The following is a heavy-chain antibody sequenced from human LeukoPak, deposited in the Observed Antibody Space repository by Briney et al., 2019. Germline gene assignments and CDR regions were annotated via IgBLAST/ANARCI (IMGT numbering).Heavy chain of an antibody. V-gene: IGHV3-48*01. J-gene: IGHJ6*02. CDR3: AREWVTILGGIYYYYGMDV. Sequence: GGSLRLSCAASEFTFSSYSMNWVRQAPGKGLEWVSYITNSGNSKSYADSVKGRFTISRDNTKNSLYLQMNGLRAEDTAVYYCAREWVTILGGIYYYYGMDVWGQGTTVTVSS. CDR1: EFTFSSYS. CDR2: ITNSGNSK. D-gene: IGHD3-3*01.